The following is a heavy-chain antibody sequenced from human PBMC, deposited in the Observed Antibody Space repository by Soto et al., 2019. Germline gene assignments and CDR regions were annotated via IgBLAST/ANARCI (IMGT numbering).Heavy chain of an antibody. D-gene: IGHD3-3*01. J-gene: IGHJ6*03. Sequence: PGGSLRLSCAASGFTFSDYYMSWIRQAPGKGLEWVSYISSSGSTIYYADSVKGRFTISRDNAKNSLYLQMNSLRAEDTAVYYCARVFQGDFWSGYPDTYYYYYYMDVWGKGTTVTVSS. V-gene: IGHV3-11*01. CDR2: ISSSGSTI. CDR3: ARVFQGDFWSGYPDTYYYYYYMDV. CDR1: GFTFSDYY.